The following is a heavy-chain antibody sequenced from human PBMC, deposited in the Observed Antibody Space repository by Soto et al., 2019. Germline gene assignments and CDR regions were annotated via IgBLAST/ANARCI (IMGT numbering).Heavy chain of an antibody. CDR3: VTPYHSSSWFQFDR. V-gene: IGHV3-11*01. CDR1: VFYFFDYY. D-gene: IGHD6-13*01. Sequence: VGPLRLACTSSVFYFFDYYISWILQAPVKWLEWVSYIDSYDFTTYYTYCVKVLFTISRDNAKNSLYLQMNSLRVEDTSLYYWVTPYHSSSWFQFDRWGQGTMVTVSS. J-gene: IGHJ4*02. CDR2: IDSYDFTT.